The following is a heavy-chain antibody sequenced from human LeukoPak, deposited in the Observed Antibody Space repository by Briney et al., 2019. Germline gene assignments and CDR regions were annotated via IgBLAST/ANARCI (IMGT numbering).Heavy chain of an antibody. CDR3: ARVKLWFGEFPFDY. Sequence: SETLSLTCAVYGGSFSGYYWSWTRQPPGKGLEWIGEINHSGSTNYNPSLKSRVTISVDTSKNQFSLKLSSVTAADTAVYYCARVKLWFGEFPFDYWGQGTLVTVSS. CDR1: GGSFSGYY. CDR2: INHSGST. V-gene: IGHV4-34*01. D-gene: IGHD3-10*01. J-gene: IGHJ4*02.